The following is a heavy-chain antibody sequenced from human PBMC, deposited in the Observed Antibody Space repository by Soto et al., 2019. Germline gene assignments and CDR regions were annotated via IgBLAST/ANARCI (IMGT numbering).Heavy chain of an antibody. CDR1: GYAFTTYG. CDR2: ISAHNGNT. CDR3: AGGRYGDY. D-gene: IGHD1-1*01. Sequence: QVHLVQSGAEVKKPGASVKVSCKGSGYAFTTYGITWVRQAPGQGLEWMGWISAHNGNTNDAQKLQGRVTVTRDTSTSTAYMELRSMRYDDTAVYYCAGGRYGDYWGQGALVTVSP. J-gene: IGHJ4*02. V-gene: IGHV1-18*01.